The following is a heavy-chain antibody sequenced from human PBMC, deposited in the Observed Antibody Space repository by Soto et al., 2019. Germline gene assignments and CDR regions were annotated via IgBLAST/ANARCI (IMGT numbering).Heavy chain of an antibody. V-gene: IGHV5-10-1*01. CDR3: ATPNYDFWSGYYRNHYYYGMDV. CDR2: IDPSDSYT. D-gene: IGHD3-3*01. J-gene: IGHJ6*02. Sequence: GESLKISCKGSGYSFTSYWISWVRQMPGKGLEWMGRIDPSDSYTNYSPSFQGHVTIPADKSISTAYLQWSSLKASDTAMYYCATPNYDFWSGYYRNHYYYGMDVWGQGTTVTVSS. CDR1: GYSFTSYW.